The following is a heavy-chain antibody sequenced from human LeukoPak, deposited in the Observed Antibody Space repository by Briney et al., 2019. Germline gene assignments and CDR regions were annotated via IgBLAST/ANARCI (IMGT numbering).Heavy chain of an antibody. CDR3: ARERYYYDSSGPPYFDY. V-gene: IGHV7-4-1*02. D-gene: IGHD3-22*01. J-gene: IGHJ4*02. CDR1: GYTFTSYA. CDR2: INANTGNP. Sequence: ASVNVSCKASGYTFTSYAMNWVRQAPGQGLEWMGWINANTGNPTYAQGFTGRFVFSMDTSVSTAYLQISSLKAEDTAVYYCARERYYYDSSGPPYFDYWGQGTLVTVSS.